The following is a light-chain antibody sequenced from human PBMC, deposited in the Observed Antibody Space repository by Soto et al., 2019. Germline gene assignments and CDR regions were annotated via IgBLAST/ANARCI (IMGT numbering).Light chain of an antibody. V-gene: IGLV2-18*01. CDR1: SSDVGRYNR. CDR2: EVR. J-gene: IGLJ1*01. CDR3: SLFTTNSTFV. Sequence: QSVLTQPPSVSGSPGQSVTISCTGTSSDVGRYNRVSWYQQPPGTAPKLLIYEVRNRPSGVPDRFSGSRSASTASLTISGLQAEDEADYYCSLFTTNSTFVFGAGTKSPS.